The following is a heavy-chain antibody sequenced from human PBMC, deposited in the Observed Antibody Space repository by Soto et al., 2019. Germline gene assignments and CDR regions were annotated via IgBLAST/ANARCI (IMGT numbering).Heavy chain of an antibody. D-gene: IGHD4-17*01. J-gene: IGHJ5*02. CDR3: ARTATGDPNWLDP. V-gene: IGHV1-18*01. CDR1: GYKFSSYG. CDR2: ISTYNGNA. Sequence: QVQLVQSGAEVKKPGASVKVSCKASGYKFSSYGITWVRQAPGQGLDWMGWISTYNGNANYAQKFRGRVTMTTDTSTSTAHMELRSLRSDDTAVYYCARTATGDPNWLDPWGQGTLVSVSS.